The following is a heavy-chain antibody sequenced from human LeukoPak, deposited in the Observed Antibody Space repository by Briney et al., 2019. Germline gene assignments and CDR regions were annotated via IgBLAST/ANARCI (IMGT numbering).Heavy chain of an antibody. J-gene: IGHJ4*02. CDR1: GGTFSSNG. V-gene: IGHV1-69*05. CDR3: ARGITLYYDNNGYSAFDY. D-gene: IGHD3-22*01. Sequence: SVKVSCKASGGTFSSNGINGVRQAPGQGLEWMGRIIPIFGTANYAQKFQGRVTITTDESTNTAHMELTSLTSEDTAVYYCARGITLYYDNNGYSAFDYWGQGTLVTVSS. CDR2: IIPIFGTA.